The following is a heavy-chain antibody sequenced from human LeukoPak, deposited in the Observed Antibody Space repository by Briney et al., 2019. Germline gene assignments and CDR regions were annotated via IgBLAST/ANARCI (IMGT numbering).Heavy chain of an antibody. CDR2: INPSGGST. D-gene: IGHD2-8*01. Sequence: ASVKVSCKASGYTFTSYYMHWVRQAPGQGLEWMGIINPSGGSTSYAQKFQGRVTITRNTSISTAYMELSSLRSEDTAVYYCARVPKTNPSYYFDYWGQGTLVTVSS. J-gene: IGHJ4*02. CDR1: GYTFTSYY. V-gene: IGHV1-46*01. CDR3: ARVPKTNPSYYFDY.